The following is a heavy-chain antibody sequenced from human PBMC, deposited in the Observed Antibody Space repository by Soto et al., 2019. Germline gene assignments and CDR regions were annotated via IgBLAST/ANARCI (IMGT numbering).Heavy chain of an antibody. CDR1: GFTFSSYA. CDR3: AKAVLDSGSYYEDFYGMDV. J-gene: IGHJ6*02. CDR2: ISGSGGST. Sequence: GGSLRLSCAASGFTFSSYAMSWVRQAPGKGLEWVSAISGSGGSTYYADSVKGRFTISRDNSKNTLYLQMNSLRAEDTAVYYCAKAVLDSGSYYEDFYGMDVWGQGTTVTVSS. D-gene: IGHD1-26*01. V-gene: IGHV3-23*01.